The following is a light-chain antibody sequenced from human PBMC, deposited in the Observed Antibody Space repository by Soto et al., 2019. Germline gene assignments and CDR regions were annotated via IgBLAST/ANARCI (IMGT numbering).Light chain of an antibody. CDR1: QSVVSSY. Sequence: EILLTQPPGTLSLSPGEIATLSFRASQSVVSSYVAWYQQTPGQAPRLLIYGSSNRATGIPDRFSVSGSGTDFTLTISRLEPEDFAVYYCQQYGSSPWTFGQGTKVDIK. J-gene: IGKJ1*01. V-gene: IGKV3-20*01. CDR3: QQYGSSPWT. CDR2: GSS.